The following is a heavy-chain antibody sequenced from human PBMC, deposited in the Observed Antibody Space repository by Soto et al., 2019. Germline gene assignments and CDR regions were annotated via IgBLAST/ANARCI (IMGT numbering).Heavy chain of an antibody. J-gene: IGHJ6*02. CDR1: RFNFRSYG. CDR2: IWYDGSKT. Sequence: HPGGSLRLSCAASRFNFRSYGMHWVRQAPGKGLEWVAVIWYDGSKTYYTDSVKGRFTISRDNSENTLYLHMNRLRAEDTAVYYCAREPVRDYDIGRNYYNYGMDVWGQGTTVTVSS. D-gene: IGHD4-17*01. CDR3: AREPVRDYDIGRNYYNYGMDV. V-gene: IGHV3-33*01.